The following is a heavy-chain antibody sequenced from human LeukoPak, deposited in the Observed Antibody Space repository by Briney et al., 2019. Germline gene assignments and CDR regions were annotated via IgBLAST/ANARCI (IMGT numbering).Heavy chain of an antibody. CDR2: IRSSGGNT. J-gene: IGHJ4*02. CDR1: GFTFSSYS. Sequence: GGSLRLSCTASGFTFSSYSMSWFRQAPGKGLEWVSSIRSSGGNTYYPDSMKGRFTISRDNSKNTLYLQMNSLRAEDTAVYYCAKVRAWYFDYWGQGTLVTVSS. CDR3: AKVRAWYFDY. V-gene: IGHV3-23*01.